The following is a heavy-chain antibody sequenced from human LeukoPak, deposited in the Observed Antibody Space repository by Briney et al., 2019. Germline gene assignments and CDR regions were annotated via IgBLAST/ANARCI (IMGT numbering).Heavy chain of an antibody. CDR1: GYTFTAYY. Sequence: ASVKVSCKASGYTFTAYYMHWVRQAPGQGLEWMGWINPNSGGTNYAQKLQGRVTMTTDTSTSTAYMELRSLRSDDTAVYYCARDLRYYGSGSYRDDYWGQGTLVTVSS. J-gene: IGHJ4*02. CDR3: ARDLRYYGSGSYRDDY. D-gene: IGHD3-10*01. CDR2: INPNSGGT. V-gene: IGHV1-2*02.